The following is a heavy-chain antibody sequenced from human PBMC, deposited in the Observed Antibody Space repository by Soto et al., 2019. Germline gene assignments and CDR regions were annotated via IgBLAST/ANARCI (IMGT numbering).Heavy chain of an antibody. J-gene: IGHJ6*03. Sequence: GGSLRLSCAASGFTVSSNYMSWVRQAPGKGLEWVSVIYSGGSTYYADSVKGRFTISRHNSKNTLYLQMNSLRAEDTAVYYCARGAILQGTWSYYYYYMDVWGKGTTVTVSS. D-gene: IGHD2-15*01. V-gene: IGHV3-53*04. CDR2: IYSGGST. CDR1: GFTVSSNY. CDR3: ARGAILQGTWSYYYYYMDV.